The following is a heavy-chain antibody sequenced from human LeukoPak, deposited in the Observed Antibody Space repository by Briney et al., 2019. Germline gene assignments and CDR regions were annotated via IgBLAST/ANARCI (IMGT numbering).Heavy chain of an antibody. V-gene: IGHV3-53*01. CDR3: ARVRGTTLLWFGELSLDY. CDR1: GFTVSSNY. J-gene: IGHJ4*02. D-gene: IGHD3-10*01. CDR2: IYSGGST. Sequence: GGSLRLSCAVSGFTVSSNYMSWVRQPPGKGLEWVSVIYSGGSTYYADSVKGRFTISRDNSKNTLYLQMNSLRAEDTAVYYCARVRGTTLLWFGELSLDYWGQGTLVTVSS.